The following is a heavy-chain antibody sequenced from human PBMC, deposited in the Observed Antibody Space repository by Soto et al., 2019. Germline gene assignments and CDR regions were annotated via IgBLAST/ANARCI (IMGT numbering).Heavy chain of an antibody. V-gene: IGHV3-33*01. CDR1: GFTFSSYG. CDR3: ARGLPAAMDYYGMDV. CDR2: IWYDGSNK. Sequence: QVQLVESGGGVVQPGRSVRLSCAASGFTFSSYGMHWVRQAPGKGLEWVAVIWYDGSNKYYADSVKGRFTISRDNSKNTLYLQMNSLRAEDTAVYYCARGLPAAMDYYGMDVWGQGTTVTVSS. D-gene: IGHD2-2*01. J-gene: IGHJ6*02.